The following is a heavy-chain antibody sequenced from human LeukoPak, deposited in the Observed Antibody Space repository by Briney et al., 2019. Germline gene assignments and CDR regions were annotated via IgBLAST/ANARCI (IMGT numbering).Heavy chain of an antibody. CDR3: ARPAEPTYYYDSSGYPY. Sequence: SETLSLTCAVYGGSFSGYYWSWIRQPPGKGLEWIGEINHSGSTNYNPSLKSRVTIPVDTSKNQFSLKLSSVTAADTAVYYCARPAEPTYYYDSSGYPYWGQGTLVTVSS. D-gene: IGHD3-22*01. V-gene: IGHV4-34*01. CDR1: GGSFSGYY. J-gene: IGHJ4*02. CDR2: INHSGST.